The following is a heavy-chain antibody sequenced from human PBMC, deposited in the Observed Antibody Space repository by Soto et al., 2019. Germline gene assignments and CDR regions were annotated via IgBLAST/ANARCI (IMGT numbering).Heavy chain of an antibody. CDR1: GFTFSSYW. CDR3: VRDFEGSYGYGPFDY. D-gene: IGHD5-18*01. Sequence: VGSLRLSCAACGFTFSSYWMSWVRQAPGKGLEWVANIKQDGSENYDGDSVRGRVTVSRDNAKNSLYLQMNRLRDEDTAVYYCVRDFEGSYGYGPFDYWGQGNRVTVSS. V-gene: IGHV3-7*01. CDR2: IKQDGSEN. J-gene: IGHJ4*02.